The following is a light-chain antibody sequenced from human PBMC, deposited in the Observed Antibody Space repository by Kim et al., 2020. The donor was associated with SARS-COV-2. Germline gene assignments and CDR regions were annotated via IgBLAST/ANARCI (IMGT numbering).Light chain of an antibody. CDR3: QQYYIWYT. Sequence: LSVSPGERATLSCRASQSVNNNLAWYQQKPGQAPRLLIHGAFTRATGIPARFSGSGSGTEFTLTICSLQSEDFAVYYCQQYYIWYTFGQGTELEI. J-gene: IGKJ2*01. V-gene: IGKV3-15*01. CDR1: QSVNNN. CDR2: GAF.